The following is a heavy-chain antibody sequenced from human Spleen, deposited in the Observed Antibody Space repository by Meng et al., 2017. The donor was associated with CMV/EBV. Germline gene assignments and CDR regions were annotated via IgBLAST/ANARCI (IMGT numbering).Heavy chain of an antibody. D-gene: IGHD2-21*02. J-gene: IGHJ4*02. CDR2: IIPTPGDT. CDR3: TRRIPTVQFDL. V-gene: IGHV1-2*02. CDR1: ASRFTGSS. Sequence: SASRFTGSSIHWMRPAPGPGLELLGWIIPTPGDTNYAQTFQGRVTMTRDTSISTAYMELNRLTFDDTAMYYCTRRIPTVQFDLWGQGTLVTVSS.